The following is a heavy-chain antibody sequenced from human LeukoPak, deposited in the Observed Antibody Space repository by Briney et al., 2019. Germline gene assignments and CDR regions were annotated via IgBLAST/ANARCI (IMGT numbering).Heavy chain of an antibody. CDR3: AKVSDADYYYDSSGYGKGAFDI. CDR1: GFTFSSYG. CDR2: IRYDGSNK. D-gene: IGHD3-22*01. Sequence: GGSLRLSCAASGFTFSSYGMHWVRQAPGKGLEWVAFIRYDGSNKYYADSVKGRFTISRDNSKNTLYLQMNSLRAEDTAVYYCAKVSDADYYYDSSGYGKGAFDIWGQGTMVTVSS. V-gene: IGHV3-30*02. J-gene: IGHJ3*02.